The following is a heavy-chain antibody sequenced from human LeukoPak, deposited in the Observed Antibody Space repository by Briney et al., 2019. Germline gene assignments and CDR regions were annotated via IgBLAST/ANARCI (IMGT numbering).Heavy chain of an antibody. J-gene: IGHJ4*02. CDR3: ARENARRAYSRDGYNPYDY. V-gene: IGHV1-2*02. CDR1: GYTFTSHH. D-gene: IGHD5-24*01. CDR2: INPNSGGT. Sequence: GASVKVSCKASGYTFTSHHMHWVRQAPGQGLEWMGWINPNSGGTNYAQKFQGRVTMTRDTSISTAYMELSRLRSDDTAVYYCARENARRAYSRDGYNPYDYWGQGTLVTVSS.